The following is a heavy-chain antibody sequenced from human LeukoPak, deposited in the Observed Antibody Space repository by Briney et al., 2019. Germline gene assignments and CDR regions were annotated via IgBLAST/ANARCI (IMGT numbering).Heavy chain of an antibody. Sequence: SETLSLTCTVSGGSISSGGYYWSWIRQPPGKGLEWIGSIYYSGSTYYNPSLKSRVTISVDTSKNQFSLKLSSVTAADTAVYYCARRTLGYSSSVYYFDYWGQGTLVTVSS. CDR2: IYYSGST. J-gene: IGHJ4*02. CDR1: GGSISSGGYY. CDR3: ARRTLGYSSSVYYFDY. V-gene: IGHV4-39*01. D-gene: IGHD5-18*01.